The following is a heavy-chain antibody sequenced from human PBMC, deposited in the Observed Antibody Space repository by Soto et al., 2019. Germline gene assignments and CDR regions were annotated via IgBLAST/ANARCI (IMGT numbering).Heavy chain of an antibody. D-gene: IGHD2-8*01. CDR3: AHPRGYGVVEPYDI. J-gene: IGHJ1*01. CDR1: GFTFSTYA. Sequence: PGGSLRLSCAASGFTFSTYAMSWVRQAPGEGLEWVSAISGSGSATYNADPVKGRFTISRDNSNSTLFLQMNRLTTEDTAVYYFAHPRGYGVVEPYDIWGQGALVTVSS. CDR2: ISGSGSAT. V-gene: IGHV3-23*01.